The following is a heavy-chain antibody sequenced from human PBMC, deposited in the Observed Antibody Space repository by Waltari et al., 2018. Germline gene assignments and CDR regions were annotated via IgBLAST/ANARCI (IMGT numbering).Heavy chain of an antibody. D-gene: IGHD2-2*01. Sequence: QLVASGGGLVQPGGSLRLSCVASGFTISTYWMSWVRQDPGKGLEWVANSNEDGNENYYGESVKGRFTVSRDNAKNSLYLQINSLRDEDTAVYYCARNHGQSSNDVYFDYWGQGTLVTVSS. CDR1: GFTISTYW. J-gene: IGHJ4*02. V-gene: IGHV3-7*02. CDR3: ARNHGQSSNDVYFDY. CDR2: SNEDGNEN.